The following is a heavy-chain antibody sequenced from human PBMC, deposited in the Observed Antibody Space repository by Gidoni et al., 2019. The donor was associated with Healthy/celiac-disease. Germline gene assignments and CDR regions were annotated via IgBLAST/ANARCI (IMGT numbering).Heavy chain of an antibody. CDR3: ARDGDTYYYDSSGRGLDYGMDV. V-gene: IGHV1-69*01. D-gene: IGHD3-22*01. J-gene: IGHJ6*02. CDR1: GGTFSSYA. Sequence: QVQLVQSGAEVKKPGSSVKVSCKASGGTFSSYAISWVRQAPGQGLEWMGGIIPIFGTANYAQKFQGRVTITADESTSTAYMELSSLRSEDTAVYYCARDGDTYYYDSSGRGLDYGMDVWGQGTTVTVSS. CDR2: IIPIFGTA.